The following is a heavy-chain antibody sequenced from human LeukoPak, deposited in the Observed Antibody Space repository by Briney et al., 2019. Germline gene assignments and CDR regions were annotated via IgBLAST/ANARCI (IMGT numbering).Heavy chain of an antibody. Sequence: PSQTLSLTCTVSGGSISSGDYYWSWIRQPPGKGLEWIGYIYYSGSTYYNPSLKSRVTISVDTSKNQFSLKLSSVTAADTAVYYCARAAPYTTYYYGMDVWGQGTTVTVSS. D-gene: IGHD1-1*01. CDR1: GGSISSGDYY. CDR2: IYYSGST. J-gene: IGHJ6*02. CDR3: ARAAPYTTYYYGMDV. V-gene: IGHV4-30-4*01.